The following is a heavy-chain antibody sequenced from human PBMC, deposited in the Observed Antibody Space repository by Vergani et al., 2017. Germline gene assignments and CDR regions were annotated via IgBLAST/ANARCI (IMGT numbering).Heavy chain of an antibody. CDR1: GGTFSSYT. V-gene: IGHV1-69*02. CDR3: AGWGWLQSGWFDP. J-gene: IGHJ5*02. Sequence: QVQLVQSGAEVKKPGSSVKVSCKASGGTFSSYTISWVRQAPGQGLEWMGRIIPILGIANYAQKFQGRVTITADKSTSTAYMELSSLRSEDTAVYYLAGWGWLQSGWFDPWGQGPLVTVSS. D-gene: IGHD5-24*01. CDR2: IIPILGIA.